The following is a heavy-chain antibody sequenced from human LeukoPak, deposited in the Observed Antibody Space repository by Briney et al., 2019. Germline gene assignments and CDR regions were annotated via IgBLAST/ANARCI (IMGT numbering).Heavy chain of an antibody. J-gene: IGHJ4*02. D-gene: IGHD6-19*01. Sequence: ASVKVSCKASGYTFTDYDINWVRQATGQGLEWMGWMNPNSGNTGYAQKFQGRATITRYTSISTAYMELSSLRSEDTAVYYCARNVAGTGDFDYWGQGTLVTVSS. CDR2: MNPNSGNT. CDR3: ARNVAGTGDFDY. CDR1: GYTFTDYD. V-gene: IGHV1-8*03.